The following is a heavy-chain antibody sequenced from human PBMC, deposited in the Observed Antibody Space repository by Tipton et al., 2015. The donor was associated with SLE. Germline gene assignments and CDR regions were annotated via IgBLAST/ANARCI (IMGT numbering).Heavy chain of an antibody. CDR2: MNPNSGNT. D-gene: IGHD3-3*01. V-gene: IGHV1-8*01. J-gene: IGHJ3*02. Sequence: QSGAEVKKPGASVKVSCKASGYTFTSYDINWVRQATGQGLEWMGWMNPNSGNTGYAQKFQGRVTMTRNTSISTAYMELSSLRSEDTAVYYCARVPPGYYDFWSGYRDDFDIWGQGTMVTVSS. CDR1: GYTFTSYD. CDR3: ARVPPGYYDFWSGYRDDFDI.